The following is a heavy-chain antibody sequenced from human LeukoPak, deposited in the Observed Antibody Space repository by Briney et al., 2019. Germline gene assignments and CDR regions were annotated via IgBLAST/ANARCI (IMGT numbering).Heavy chain of an antibody. Sequence: GGSLRLSCAASAFTFSGSAMHWVRQASGKGLEWVGRIRSKANSYATAYAASVKGRFTISRDDSKNTAYLQMNSLKTEDTAVYYCTRLPLCIAAAGTVFDYCGQGTLVTVSS. V-gene: IGHV3-73*01. CDR2: IRSKANSYAT. D-gene: IGHD6-13*01. J-gene: IGHJ4*02. CDR3: TRLPLCIAAAGTVFDY. CDR1: AFTFSGSA.